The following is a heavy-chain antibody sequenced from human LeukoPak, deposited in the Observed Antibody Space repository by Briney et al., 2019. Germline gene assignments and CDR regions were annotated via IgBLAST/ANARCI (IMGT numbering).Heavy chain of an antibody. CDR3: ARARGYSNYFSFDY. V-gene: IGHV3-21*01. Sequence: GGSLRPSCAASGFTFSSYSMNWVRQAPGKGLEWVSSISSSSSYIYYADSVKGRFTISRDNAKNSLYLQMNSLRAEDTAVYHCARARGYSNYFSFDYWGQGTLVTVSS. D-gene: IGHD4-11*01. J-gene: IGHJ4*02. CDR2: ISSSSSYI. CDR1: GFTFSSYS.